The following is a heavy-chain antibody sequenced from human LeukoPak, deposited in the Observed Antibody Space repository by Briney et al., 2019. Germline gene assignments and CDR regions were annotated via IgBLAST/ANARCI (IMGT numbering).Heavy chain of an antibody. CDR3: AREALRYFDWLLPRPYFDY. V-gene: IGHV4-39*07. CDR1: GGSISSSSYY. D-gene: IGHD3-9*01. CDR2: IYYSGST. Sequence: PSETLSLTCTVSGGSISSSSYYWGWIRQPPGKGLEWIGSIYYSGSTYYNPSLKSRVTISVDTSKNQFSLKLSSVTAADTAVYYCAREALRYFDWLLPRPYFDYWGQGTLVTVSS. J-gene: IGHJ4*02.